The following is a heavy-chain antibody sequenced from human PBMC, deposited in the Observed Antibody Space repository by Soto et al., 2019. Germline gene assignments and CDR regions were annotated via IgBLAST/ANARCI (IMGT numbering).Heavy chain of an antibody. CDR1: GFTFSSYA. D-gene: IGHD3-22*01. CDR2: ISYDGSNK. CDR3: ARDAPYYDSSGHLNYFDY. V-gene: IGHV3-30-3*01. Sequence: QVQLVESGGGVVQPGRSLRLSCAASGFTFSSYAMPWVRQAPGKGLEWVAVISYDGSNKYYADSVKGRFTISRDNSKNTLYLQMNSLRAEDTDVYYCARDAPYYDSSGHLNYFDYWGQGTLVTVSS. J-gene: IGHJ4*02.